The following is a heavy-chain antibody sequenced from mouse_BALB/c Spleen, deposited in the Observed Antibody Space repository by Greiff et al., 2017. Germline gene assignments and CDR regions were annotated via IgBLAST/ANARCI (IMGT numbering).Heavy chain of an antibody. CDR2: ISSGSSTI. V-gene: IGHV5-17*02. CDR1: GFTFSSFG. Sequence: EVMLVESGGGLVQPGGSRKLSCAASGFTFSSFGMHWVRQAPEKGLEWVAYISSGSSTIYYADTVKGRFTISRDNPKNTLFLQMTSLRSEDTAMYYCARVYGSSYWFAYWGQGTLVTVSA. CDR3: ARVYGSSYWFAY. J-gene: IGHJ3*01. D-gene: IGHD1-1*01.